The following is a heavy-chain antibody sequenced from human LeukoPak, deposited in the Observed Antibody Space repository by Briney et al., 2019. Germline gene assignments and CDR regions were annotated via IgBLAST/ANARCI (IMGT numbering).Heavy chain of an antibody. CDR3: AKDRGEGTATVDAFDI. CDR1: GFTFSSYS. CDR2: SGSGGST. J-gene: IGHJ3*02. Sequence: GGSLRLSCAASGFTFSSYSMISGSGGSTYYADSVKGRFTISRDNSKNTLYLQMNSLRAEDTAVYYCAKDRGEGTATVDAFDIWGQGTMVTVSS. V-gene: IGHV3-23*01. D-gene: IGHD5-18*01.